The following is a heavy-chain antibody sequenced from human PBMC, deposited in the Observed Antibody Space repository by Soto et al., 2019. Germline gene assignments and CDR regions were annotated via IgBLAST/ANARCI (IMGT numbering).Heavy chain of an antibody. Sequence: LEPMSLTCAVDGGSLSGYYWSCIRQPPGKGLEWIGEINHSGSTNYNPSLKSRVTISVDTPKNQFSLKLSSVTAADTAVYYCVRGRGLDHEHYHYMDVWGKGTTVTVSS. D-gene: IGHD1-1*01. CDR1: GGSLSGYY. J-gene: IGHJ6*03. CDR2: INHSGST. CDR3: VRGRGLDHEHYHYMDV. V-gene: IGHV4-34*01.